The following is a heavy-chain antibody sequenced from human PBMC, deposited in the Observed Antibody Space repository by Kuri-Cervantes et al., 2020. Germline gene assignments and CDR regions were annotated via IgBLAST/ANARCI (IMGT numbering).Heavy chain of an antibody. Sequence: ASVKVSCKASGYTFTSYDINWVRQAPGQGLEWMGWINPNSGGTNYAQKFQGRVTISVDTSKNQFSLKLSSVTAADTAVYYCAREVVAPPSYYDILTGPEGAPGSGGFFDYWGQGTLVTVSS. D-gene: IGHD3-9*01. CDR2: INPNSGGT. J-gene: IGHJ4*02. CDR3: AREVVAPPSYYDILTGPEGAPGSGGFFDY. CDR1: GYTFTSYD. V-gene: IGHV1-2*02.